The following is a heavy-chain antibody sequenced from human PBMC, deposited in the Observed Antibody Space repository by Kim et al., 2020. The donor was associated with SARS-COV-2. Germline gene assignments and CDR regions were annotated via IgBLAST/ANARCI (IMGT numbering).Heavy chain of an antibody. CDR3: VKDLPDAGFQPFDS. Sequence: GGSLRLSCAASGFTFSRFYMTWVRQAPGKGLEWVAYINQPGSDTSYVDSVRGRFTISRDNADNSLFLQMDSLRVDDTAVYYCVKDLPDAGFQPFDSWGQGTLVTVSS. D-gene: IGHD3-10*01. J-gene: IGHJ4*02. CDR2: INQPGSDT. CDR1: GFTFSRFY. V-gene: IGHV3-7*01.